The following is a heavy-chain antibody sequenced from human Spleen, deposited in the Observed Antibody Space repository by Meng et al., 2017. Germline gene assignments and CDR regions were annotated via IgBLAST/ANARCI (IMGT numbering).Heavy chain of an antibody. J-gene: IGHJ4*02. V-gene: IGHV4-34*01. Sequence: QVQSTQGGAGLLKPLGTLSLTCAVYGGSFSGYYWSWIRQPPGKGLEWIGEINHSGSTNYNPSLKSRVTISVDTSKNQFSLKLSSVTAADTAVYYCASGPRGPDQMYYFDYWGQGTLVTVSS. D-gene: IGHD1-14*01. CDR3: ASGPRGPDQMYYFDY. CDR2: INHSGST. CDR1: GGSFSGYY.